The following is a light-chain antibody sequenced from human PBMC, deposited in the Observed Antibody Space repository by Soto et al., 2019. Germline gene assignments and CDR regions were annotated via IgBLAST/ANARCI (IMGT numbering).Light chain of an antibody. CDR1: QSISTY. Sequence: DIQMTQSPYSLSASVGDTVTITCRASQSISTYLNWYQQKPGKGPELLIYAASSLQSGVPLRFTGSGSGTDFTLTIISLQPEDFASYYCQQRYTTPLTFGGGTKVEIK. V-gene: IGKV1-39*01. CDR2: AAS. CDR3: QQRYTTPLT. J-gene: IGKJ4*01.